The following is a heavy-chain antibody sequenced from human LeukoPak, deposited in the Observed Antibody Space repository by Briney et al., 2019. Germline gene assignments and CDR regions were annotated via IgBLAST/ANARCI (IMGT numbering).Heavy chain of an antibody. Sequence: GGSLRLSCATSGFSFSDFDMQWVRQAPGQGLEWVGFIRSDGSDTYYGDSVKGRFTISRDNSKKILHLQMNSLRPGDTAVYYCAIIPLGGRFDYWGQGTLVIVSS. J-gene: IGHJ4*02. V-gene: IGHV3-30*02. CDR1: GFSFSDFD. CDR2: IRSDGSDT. D-gene: IGHD3-10*01. CDR3: AIIPLGGRFDY.